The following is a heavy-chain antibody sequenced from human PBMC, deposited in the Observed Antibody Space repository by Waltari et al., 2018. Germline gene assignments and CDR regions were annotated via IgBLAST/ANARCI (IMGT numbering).Heavy chain of an antibody. Sequence: EVQLVESGGGLVQPGGSLRLSCAVSGFTFSSYWMHWCRQTPGAGLVWLSRTITDGSFTNYADSVEGRFTMSRDNAKDTVYLQMNSLRAEDTAIYYCVRGSLNPGFDYWGQGTLVTVSS. CDR3: VRGSLNPGFDY. CDR2: TITDGSFT. V-gene: IGHV3-74*01. J-gene: IGHJ4*02. CDR1: GFTFSSYW.